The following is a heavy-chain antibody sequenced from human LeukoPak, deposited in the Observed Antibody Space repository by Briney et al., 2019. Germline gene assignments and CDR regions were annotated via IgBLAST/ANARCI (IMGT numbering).Heavy chain of an antibody. Sequence: ASETLSLTCAVSGGSISSGGYSWSWIRQPPGKGLEWIRYIYHSGSTYYNPSLKSRVTISVVRSKNQFSLKLTSVTAADTAVYYCARVPYYDILTGTRGYYFDYWGQGTLVTVSS. D-gene: IGHD3-9*01. J-gene: IGHJ4*02. CDR1: GGSISSGGYS. V-gene: IGHV4-30-2*01. CDR2: IYHSGST. CDR3: ARVPYYDILTGTRGYYFDY.